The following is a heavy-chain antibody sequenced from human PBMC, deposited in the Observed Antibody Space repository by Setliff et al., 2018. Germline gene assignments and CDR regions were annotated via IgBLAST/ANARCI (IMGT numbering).Heavy chain of an antibody. CDR2: IYYRWDT. V-gene: IGHV4-39*01. CDR1: GASLSSGTYY. Sequence: SETLSLTCTVSGASLSSGTYYWGWIRQPPGKGLEWIGRIYYRWDTYYNASLKGRLTISVDTAQNQFSLRLTSVTAADTAVYYCARTGTYRYFDYWGQGALVTVSS. D-gene: IGHD1-1*01. J-gene: IGHJ4*02. CDR3: ARTGTYRYFDY.